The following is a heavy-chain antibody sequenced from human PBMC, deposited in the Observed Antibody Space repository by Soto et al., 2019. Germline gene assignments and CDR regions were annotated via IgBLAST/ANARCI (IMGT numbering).Heavy chain of an antibody. CDR1: GESVKRGNYF. J-gene: IGHJ4*03. Sequence: WETPSLICTVSGESVKRGNYFWGWIRQPPGKGPEFVGSVHSSGGTYYNPSLKSRATVSVDTSKNQFSLRLKSVTGTDTAVYYCGRLAEAATAHFDSDFWYQGTL. CDR3: GRLAEAATAHFDSDF. V-gene: IGHV4-39*05. D-gene: IGHD2-15*01. CDR2: VHSSGGT.